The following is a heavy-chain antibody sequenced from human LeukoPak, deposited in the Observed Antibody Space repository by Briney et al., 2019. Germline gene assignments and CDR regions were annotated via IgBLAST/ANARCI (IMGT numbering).Heavy chain of an antibody. D-gene: IGHD2-21*01. CDR2: IYYSGST. CDR3: ARDGGGESSSFWFDP. CDR1: GGSISSGDYY. J-gene: IGHJ5*02. V-gene: IGHV4-30-4*08. Sequence: SQTLSLTCTVSGGSISSGDYYWSWIRQPPGKGLEWIGFIYYSGSTYYNPSLKSRVTISVDTSKNQFSLKLTSVTAADTAVYYCARDGGGESSSFWFDPWGQGTLVTVSS.